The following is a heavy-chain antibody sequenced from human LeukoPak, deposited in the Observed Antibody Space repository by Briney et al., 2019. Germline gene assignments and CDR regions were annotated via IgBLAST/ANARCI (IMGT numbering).Heavy chain of an antibody. D-gene: IGHD3-22*01. Sequence: PGGSLRLSCAVSGITLSNYGMSWVRQAPGKGLEWVAGISDSGGTTNYADSVKGRFTVSGDNPKNTLYLQMNSLRAEDTAVYFCAKRGVVIRVILVGFHKQAYYFESWGQGVLVTVSS. V-gene: IGHV3-23*01. CDR2: ISDSGGTT. J-gene: IGHJ4*02. CDR3: AKRGVVIRVILVGFHKQAYYFES. CDR1: GITLSNYG.